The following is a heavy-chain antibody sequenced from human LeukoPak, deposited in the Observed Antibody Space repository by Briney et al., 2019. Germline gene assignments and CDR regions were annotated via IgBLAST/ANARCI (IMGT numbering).Heavy chain of an antibody. CDR3: ARSSPEYYYDSSGYYQFDY. CDR2: IYYSGST. V-gene: IGHV4-59*01. CDR1: GGSISSFY. J-gene: IGHJ4*02. D-gene: IGHD3-22*01. Sequence: SETPSLTCTVSGGSISSFYWSWIRQPPGKGLEWIGYIYYSGSTNYNPSLKSRVTISVDTSKNQFSLKLSSVTAADTAVYYCARSSPEYYYDSSGYYQFDYWGQGTLATVSS.